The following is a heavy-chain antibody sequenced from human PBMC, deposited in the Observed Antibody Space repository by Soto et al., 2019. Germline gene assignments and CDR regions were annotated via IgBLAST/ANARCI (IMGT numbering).Heavy chain of an antibody. CDR1: GGSISSYY. V-gene: IGHV4-59*08. D-gene: IGHD2-15*01. CDR2: IYYSGST. CDR3: ARLYCSGGSCRCDY. Sequence: SETLSLTCTVSGGSISSYYWSWIRQPPGKGLEWIGYIYYSGSTNYNPSLKSRVTISVDTSKNQFSLKLSSVTAADTAVYYCARLYCSGGSCRCDYWGQGTLVTVSS. J-gene: IGHJ4*02.